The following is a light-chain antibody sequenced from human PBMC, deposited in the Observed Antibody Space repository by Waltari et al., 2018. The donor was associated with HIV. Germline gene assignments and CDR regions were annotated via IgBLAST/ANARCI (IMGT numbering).Light chain of an antibody. J-gene: IGLJ2*01. V-gene: IGLV2-14*01. CDR3: SSYTSSSTRL. CDR2: EVS. Sequence: QSALTQPASVSGSPGQSITISCTGTSSDVGGYNYVSWYQQHPGKAPKLMIYEVSNRTSVVSDRFSGSKSGNTASLTSSGLQAEDEADYYCSSYTSSSTRLFGGGTKLTVL. CDR1: SSDVGGYNY.